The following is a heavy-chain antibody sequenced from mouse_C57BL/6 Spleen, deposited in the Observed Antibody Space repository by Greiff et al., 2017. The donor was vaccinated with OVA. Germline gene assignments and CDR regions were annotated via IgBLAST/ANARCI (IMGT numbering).Heavy chain of an antibody. D-gene: IGHD2-2*01. CDR1: GYTFTGYW. CDR3: AKNDGYGGGYAMDD. CDR2: ILPGSGST. Sequence: QVQLQQSGAELMKPGASVKLSCKATGYTFTGYWLEWVKQRPGHGLEWIGEILPGSGSTNYHEKFKGKATFTADTSSNTAYMQLSSLTTDDSAIDYCAKNDGYGGGYAMDDWGQGTSVTVSS. V-gene: IGHV1-9*01. J-gene: IGHJ4*01.